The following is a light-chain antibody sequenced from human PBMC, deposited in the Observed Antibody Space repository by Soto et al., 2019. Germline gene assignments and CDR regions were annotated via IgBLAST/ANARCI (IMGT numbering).Light chain of an antibody. Sequence: EIVLTQSPGTLSLSPGESATLSCRATQSVSATYLAWYQQKPGQAPRLLIYAASSRATDIPDRFSGSVSGTDFTLAISRLEPEDFAVYWCQHYGTSTRTFGQGTKV. CDR2: AAS. CDR3: QHYGTSTRT. J-gene: IGKJ1*01. CDR1: QSVSATY. V-gene: IGKV3-20*01.